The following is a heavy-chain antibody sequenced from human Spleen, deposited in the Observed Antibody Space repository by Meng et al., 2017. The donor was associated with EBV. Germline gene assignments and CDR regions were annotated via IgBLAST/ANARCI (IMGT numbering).Heavy chain of an antibody. J-gene: IGHJ4*02. CDR1: GRTFTNYA. CDR2: ISASDYGGGT. V-gene: IGHV1-3*01. Sequence: QVRLVQSGAEVKKPGASVKVSCRASGRTFTNYAIYWVRQAPGQRLEWMGSISASDYGGGTKYAQKLQGRVTMTADTTTATAYMELRSLTYDDTAVYYCARTNALDSWGQGTLVTVSS. CDR3: ARTNALDS.